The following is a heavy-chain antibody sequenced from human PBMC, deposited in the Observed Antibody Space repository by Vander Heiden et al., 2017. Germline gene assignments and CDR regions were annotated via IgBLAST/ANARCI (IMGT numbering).Heavy chain of an antibody. D-gene: IGHD6-19*01. V-gene: IGHV1-8*01. J-gene: IGHJ6*02. CDR2: MNPNSGNT. Sequence: QVQLVQSGAEVKKPGASVKVSCKASGYTFTSYDINWVRQATGQGLEWMGWMNPNSGNTGYAQKFQGRVTMTRNTSISTAYMELGSLRSEDTAVYYCARADTIAVAGISQGLYGMDVWGQGTTVTVSS. CDR3: ARADTIAVAGISQGLYGMDV. CDR1: GYTFTSYD.